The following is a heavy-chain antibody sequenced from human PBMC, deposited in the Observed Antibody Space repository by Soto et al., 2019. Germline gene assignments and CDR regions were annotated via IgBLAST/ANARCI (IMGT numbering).Heavy chain of an antibody. D-gene: IGHD4-4*01. Sequence: SETLSLTCTVTGDSITSGGYYWRWIRQHPGKGLECIGYVFYTGRANYNASLKSRVSISLDTSNYQFSLKLSSGTAADTAFYYSARDGDGRMTTNPYYYNGMDVWGPGTTVTVSS. CDR3: ARDGDGRMTTNPYYYNGMDV. V-gene: IGHV4-61*08. CDR1: GDSITSGGYY. J-gene: IGHJ6*02. CDR2: VFYTGRA.